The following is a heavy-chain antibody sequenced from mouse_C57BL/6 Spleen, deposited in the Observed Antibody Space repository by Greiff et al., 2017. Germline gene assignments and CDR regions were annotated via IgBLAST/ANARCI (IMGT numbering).Heavy chain of an antibody. CDR2: ISDGGSYT. CDR1: GFTFSSYA. CDR3: ARGSSGHVWFAY. V-gene: IGHV5-4*03. D-gene: IGHD3-2*02. J-gene: IGHJ3*01. Sequence: EVKLVESGGGLVKPGGSLKLSCAASGFTFSSYAMSWVRQTPEKRLEWVATISDGGSYTDYPDNVKGRFPISRDNATNNLYLQMSHLKSEDTAMYYCARGSSGHVWFAYWGQGTLVTVSA.